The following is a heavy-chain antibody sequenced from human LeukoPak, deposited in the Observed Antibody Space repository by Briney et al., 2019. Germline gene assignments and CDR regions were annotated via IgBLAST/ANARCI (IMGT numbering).Heavy chain of an antibody. V-gene: IGHV4-4*07. D-gene: IGHD1/OR15-1a*01. CDR1: GGSISSYY. CDR3: ARINKGHYYYYYGMDV. J-gene: IGHJ6*02. Sequence: SETLSLTCTVSGGSISSYYWSWIRQPAGKGLEWIGRIYTSGSTNYNPSLKSRVTISVDKSKNQFSLKLSSVTAADTAVYYCARINKGHYYYYYGMDVWGQGTTVTVSS. CDR2: IYTSGST.